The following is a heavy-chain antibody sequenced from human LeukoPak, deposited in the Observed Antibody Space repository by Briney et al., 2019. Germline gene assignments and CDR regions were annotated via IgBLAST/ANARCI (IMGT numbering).Heavy chain of an antibody. Sequence: GASVKVSCKASGCTFTGYYMHWVRQAPGQGLEWMGWINPNSGGTNYAQKFQGRVTMTRDTSISTAYMELSRLRSDDTAVYYCARVATRGSGTHFDYWGQGTLVTVSS. J-gene: IGHJ4*02. CDR3: ARVATRGSGTHFDY. V-gene: IGHV1-2*02. CDR2: INPNSGGT. CDR1: GCTFTGYY. D-gene: IGHD3-10*01.